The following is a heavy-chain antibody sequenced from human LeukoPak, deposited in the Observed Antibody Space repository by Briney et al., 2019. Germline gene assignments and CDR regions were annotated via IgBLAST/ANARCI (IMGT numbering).Heavy chain of an antibody. D-gene: IGHD5-12*01. J-gene: IGHJ4*02. Sequence: GGSLRLSCAASGFTFSNYWMHWVRQAPGKGLVWVSRINSDGSSTSYADSVKGRFTISRDNAKNTLYLQMNSLRAEDTAVYYCARATRGYSGYANPDYWGQGTLVTVSS. CDR3: ARATRGYSGYANPDY. V-gene: IGHV3-74*01. CDR2: INSDGSST. CDR1: GFTFSNYW.